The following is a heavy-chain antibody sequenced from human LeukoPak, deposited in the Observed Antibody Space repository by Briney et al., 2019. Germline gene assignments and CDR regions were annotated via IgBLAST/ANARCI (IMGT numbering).Heavy chain of an antibody. J-gene: IGHJ4*02. CDR3: TADLPPPRGYDYPFDY. CDR1: GFTFANAW. D-gene: IGHD5-12*01. V-gene: IGHV3-15*01. Sequence: GGSLRLSCAASGFTFANAWMSWVRQAPGKGLECVGRIKSKTDGETTDYAAPVKGRFTTSRDDSKNMLYLQMNSLKSEDTAVYYCTADLPPPRGYDYPFDYWGQGSLVTVSS. CDR2: IKSKTDGETT.